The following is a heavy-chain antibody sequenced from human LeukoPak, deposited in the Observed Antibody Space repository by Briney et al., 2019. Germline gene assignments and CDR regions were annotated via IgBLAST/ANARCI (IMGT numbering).Heavy chain of an antibody. D-gene: IGHD3-22*01. CDR2: MNPNSGNT. CDR1: GYTFTSYD. CDR3: ARGNYDSRMYYFDY. V-gene: IGHV1-8*01. J-gene: IGHJ4*02. Sequence: GASVKVSCKASGYTFTSYDINWVRQATGQGLEWMGWMNPNSGNTGYAQKFQGRVTMTRNTSISTAYMERSSLRSEDTAVYYCARGNYDSRMYYFDYWGQGTLVTVSS.